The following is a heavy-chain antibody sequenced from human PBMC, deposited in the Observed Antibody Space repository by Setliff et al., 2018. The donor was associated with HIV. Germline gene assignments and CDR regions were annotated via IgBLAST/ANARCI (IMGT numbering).Heavy chain of an antibody. CDR1: GYTFTSYA. V-gene: IGHV1-3*01. CDR2: INAGNGNT. D-gene: IGHD2-15*01. Sequence: ASVKVSCKASGYTFTSYAMHWVRQAPGQRLEWMGWINAGNGNTKYSQKFQGRVTMTTDTSTSTAYMELRSLRSDDTAVYYCAKPFGSDGSRQLDSWGQGTLVTVSS. J-gene: IGHJ4*02. CDR3: AKPFGSDGSRQLDS.